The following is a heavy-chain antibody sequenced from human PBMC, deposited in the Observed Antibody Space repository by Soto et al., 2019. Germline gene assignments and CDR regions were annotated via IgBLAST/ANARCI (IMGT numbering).Heavy chain of an antibody. D-gene: IGHD3-3*01. J-gene: IGHJ6*03. CDR2: ISGSGGST. CDR3: AKKSAYYDFWSGYYSDYMDV. Sequence: GGSLRLSCAASGFTFSSYAMSWVRQAPGKGLEWVSAISGSGGSTYYADSVKGRFTISRDNSKNTLYLQMNSLRAEDTAVYYCAKKSAYYDFWSGYYSDYMDVWGQGTTVTVSS. CDR1: GFTFSSYA. V-gene: IGHV3-23*01.